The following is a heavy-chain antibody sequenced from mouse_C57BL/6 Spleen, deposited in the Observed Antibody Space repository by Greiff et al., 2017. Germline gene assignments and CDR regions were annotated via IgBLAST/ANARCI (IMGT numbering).Heavy chain of an antibody. J-gene: IGHJ4*01. D-gene: IGHD1-1*01. Sequence: QVQLKESGAELVKPGASVKLSCKASGYTFTEYTIHWVKQRSGQGLEWIGWFYPGSGSIKYNEKFKDKATLTADKSSSTVYMELSRLTSEDSAVYFCARHGATVVAHNYAMDYWGQGTSVTVSS. CDR1: GYTFTEYT. V-gene: IGHV1-62-2*01. CDR2: FYPGSGSI. CDR3: ARHGATVVAHNYAMDY.